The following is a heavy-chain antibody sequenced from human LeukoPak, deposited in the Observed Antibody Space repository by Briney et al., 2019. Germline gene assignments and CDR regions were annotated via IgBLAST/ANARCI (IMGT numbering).Heavy chain of an antibody. CDR3: AKDIERFLEWLGLDY. Sequence: PGRSLRLSCAASGFTFDDYAMHWVRQAPGKGLEWVPGISWNSGSIGYADSVKGRFTISRDNAKNSLYLQMNSLRTEDTALYYCAKDIERFLEWLGLDYWGQGTLVTVSS. V-gene: IGHV3-9*01. CDR1: GFTFDDYA. D-gene: IGHD3-3*01. CDR2: ISWNSGSI. J-gene: IGHJ4*02.